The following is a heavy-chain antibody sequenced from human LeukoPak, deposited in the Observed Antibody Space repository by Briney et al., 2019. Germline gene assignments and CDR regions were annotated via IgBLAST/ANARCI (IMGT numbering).Heavy chain of an antibody. J-gene: IGHJ6*02. V-gene: IGHV3-64D*06. CDR2: ISRKGGST. CDR3: VKGMGLDDYYAMDV. D-gene: IGHD4/OR15-4a*01. CDR1: GFTFSSYA. Sequence: GGSLRLSCSASGFTFSSYAMHWVRQAPGKGLEHVSPISRKGGSTYYADSVKGRFTIARDHDKNTLYLQMRSLRAEDTPVYYCVKGMGLDDYYAMDVWGQGATVTVSS.